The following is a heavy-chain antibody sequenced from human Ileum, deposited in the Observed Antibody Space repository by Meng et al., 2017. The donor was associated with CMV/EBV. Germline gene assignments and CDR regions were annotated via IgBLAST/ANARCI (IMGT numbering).Heavy chain of an antibody. CDR2: IYSSGST. Sequence: QVKLQESGLGLVKPSETLSLTCTVSGDSISSNFWSWIRQPAGKGLEWIGRIYSSGSTFYNPSLNSRVTMSVDTSKNQFSLSLASVTAADTAIYFCAREESVGIAVTGTFDYWGQGILVTVSS. D-gene: IGHD6-19*01. J-gene: IGHJ4*02. CDR3: AREESVGIAVTGTFDY. V-gene: IGHV4-4*07. CDR1: GDSISSNF.